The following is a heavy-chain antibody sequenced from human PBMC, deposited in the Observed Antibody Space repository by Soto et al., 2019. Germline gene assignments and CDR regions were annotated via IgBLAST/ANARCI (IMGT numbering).Heavy chain of an antibody. Sequence: QVQLQESGPGLVKPSETLSLTCTVSGGSISSYYWSWIRQPPGKGLEWIGYIYYSGSTNYNPSLKSRVTISVDTSKNQFSLKLSSVTAADTAVYYCARGLSGWFDYWGQGTLVTVSS. D-gene: IGHD6-19*01. CDR2: IYYSGST. J-gene: IGHJ4*02. CDR1: GGSISSYY. V-gene: IGHV4-59*01. CDR3: ARGLSGWFDY.